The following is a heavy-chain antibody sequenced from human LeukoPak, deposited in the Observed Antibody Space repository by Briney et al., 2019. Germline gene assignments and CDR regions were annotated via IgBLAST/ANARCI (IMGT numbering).Heavy chain of an antibody. Sequence: SETLSLTCTVSGGSISSYYWTWLRQPPGKGLEWIGYIFHSGTTNYNPSLKSRVTISIDTSKNQFSLKLSSVIAADTAVYYCARKVYSFDVFDFWGQGTLVTVSS. CDR1: GGSISSYY. CDR3: ARKVYSFDVFDF. CDR2: IFHSGTT. V-gene: IGHV4-59*01. D-gene: IGHD2-15*01. J-gene: IGHJ4*02.